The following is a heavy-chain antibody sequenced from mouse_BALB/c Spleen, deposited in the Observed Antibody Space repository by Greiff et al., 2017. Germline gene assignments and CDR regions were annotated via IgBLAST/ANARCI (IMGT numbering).Heavy chain of an antibody. CDR3: ARYRYGSDYFDY. J-gene: IGHJ2*01. Sequence: VQLQQPGAELVKPGAPVKLSCKASGYTFTSYWMNWVKQRPGRGLEWIGRIDPSDSETHYNQKFKDKATLTVDKSSSTAYIQLSSLTSEDSAVYYCARYRYGSDYFDYWGQGTTLTVSS. D-gene: IGHD2-14*01. CDR2: IDPSDSET. V-gene: IGHV1-69*02. CDR1: GYTFTSYW.